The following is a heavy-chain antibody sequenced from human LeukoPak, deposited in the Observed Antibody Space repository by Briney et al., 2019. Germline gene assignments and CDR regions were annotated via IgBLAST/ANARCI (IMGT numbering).Heavy chain of an antibody. CDR1: GFTFSSYG. J-gene: IGHJ4*02. Sequence: GGSLRLSCAASGFTFSSYGMHWVRQAPGKGLEWVAFIRYDGSNKYHADSVKGRFTISRDNAKNSLYLQMHSLRAEDTVVYYCARWYYYETSGLYYGSFDYWGQGTLVTVSS. CDR3: ARWYYYETSGLYYGSFDY. V-gene: IGHV3-30*02. D-gene: IGHD3-22*01. CDR2: IRYDGSNK.